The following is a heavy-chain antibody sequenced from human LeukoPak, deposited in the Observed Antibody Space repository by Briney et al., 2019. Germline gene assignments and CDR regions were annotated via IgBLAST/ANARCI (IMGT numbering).Heavy chain of an antibody. Sequence: RGSLRLSCAASGFTFSSYAMSWVRPAPGEGLEWVSAISGSGGSTYYADSVKGRFTISRDNSKNTLYLQMNSLRAEDTGVYYCAKASGSSRTWDYWGQGTLVTVSS. J-gene: IGHJ4*02. CDR3: AKASGSSRTWDY. CDR2: ISGSGGST. D-gene: IGHD1-26*01. V-gene: IGHV3-23*01. CDR1: GFTFSSYA.